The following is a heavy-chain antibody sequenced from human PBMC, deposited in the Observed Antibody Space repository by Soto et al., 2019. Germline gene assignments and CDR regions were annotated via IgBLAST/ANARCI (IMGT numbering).Heavy chain of an antibody. CDR3: AREFPGALERSRGFDI. Sequence: PSETLTLTCTVSGGSIISFYWSWIRQSAGKGLEWIGRVSATETASYNPSLKSRVTMSADMSSNQFSLNLNSVTAADPAVYFCAREFPGALERSRGFDIWGQGTVVTVSS. CDR1: GGSIISFY. D-gene: IGHD1-1*01. J-gene: IGHJ3*02. V-gene: IGHV4-4*07. CDR2: VSATETA.